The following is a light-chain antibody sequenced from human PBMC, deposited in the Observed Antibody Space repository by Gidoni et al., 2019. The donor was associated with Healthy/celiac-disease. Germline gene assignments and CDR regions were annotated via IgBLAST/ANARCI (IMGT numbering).Light chain of an antibody. CDR1: QSVSSSY. CDR3: QQYGSSPPIT. V-gene: IGKV3-20*01. Sequence: ELVLTQSPGTLSLSPGERATLSCRASQSVSSSYLAWYQQKPGQAPRLLTYGASSRATGIPDRFSGSGSGTDFTLTISRLEPEDFAVYYCQQYGSSPPITFGPGTKVDIK. CDR2: GAS. J-gene: IGKJ3*01.